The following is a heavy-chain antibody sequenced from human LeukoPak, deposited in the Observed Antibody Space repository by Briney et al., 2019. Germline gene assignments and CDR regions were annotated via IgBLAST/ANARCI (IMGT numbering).Heavy chain of an antibody. CDR1: GFTVSSNS. D-gene: IGHD3-22*01. V-gene: IGHV3-53*01. CDR3: ARDYYYDSGGYLYYFDY. J-gene: IGHJ4*02. Sequence: GGSLRLSCAASGFTVSSNSMSWVRQAPGKGLEWVSVIYSGGRTYYADSVKGRFTISRDNSKNTLYLQMNSLRAEDTAVYYCARDYYYDSGGYLYYFDYWGQGTLVTVSS. CDR2: IYSGGRT.